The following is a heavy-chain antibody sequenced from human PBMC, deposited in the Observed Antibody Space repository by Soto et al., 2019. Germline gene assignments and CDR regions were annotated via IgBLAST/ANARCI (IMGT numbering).Heavy chain of an antibody. CDR2: INPSGGST. V-gene: IGHV1-46*03. J-gene: IGHJ5*02. D-gene: IGHD2-15*01. CDR3: AREGPRYCSGGSCYSSSPFDP. CDR1: GYTFTSYY. Sequence: ASVKVSCKASGYTFTSYYMHWVRQAPGQGLEWMGIINPSGGSTSYAQKFQGRVTMTRDTSTSTVYMELSSLRSEDTAVYYCAREGPRYCSGGSCYSSSPFDPWGQGTLVTVSS.